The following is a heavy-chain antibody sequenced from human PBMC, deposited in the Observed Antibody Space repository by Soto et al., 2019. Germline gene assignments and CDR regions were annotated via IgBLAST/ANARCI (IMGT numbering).Heavy chain of an antibody. CDR2: IYHGRST. CDR1: GYSISSGYY. D-gene: IGHD3-22*01. V-gene: IGHV4-38-2*01. CDR3: ARVGPWVPYYYDSSPYTFENWFDP. J-gene: IGHJ5*02. Sequence: SETLSLTCAASGYSISSGYYWGLLRQPPGEGLEWIGSIYHGRSTYYNPALNSRATLTIDMNNTHVPLILNSVTAADTAVYYCARVGPWVPYYYDSSPYTFENWFDPWGQGTLVTVSS.